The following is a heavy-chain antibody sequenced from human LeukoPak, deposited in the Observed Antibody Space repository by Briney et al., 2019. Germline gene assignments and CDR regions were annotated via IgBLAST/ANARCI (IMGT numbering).Heavy chain of an antibody. CDR2: ISSSSSTI. V-gene: IGHV3-48*02. Sequence: GGSLRLSCAVSGFTFSSYSMSWVRQAPGKGLEWLSYISSSSSTIYYADSVKGRFTISRDNAKNSVYLQMNSLRDEDTAVYYCARVDYFDSWGQGTLVTVSS. CDR1: GFTFSSYS. CDR3: ARVDYFDS. J-gene: IGHJ4*02.